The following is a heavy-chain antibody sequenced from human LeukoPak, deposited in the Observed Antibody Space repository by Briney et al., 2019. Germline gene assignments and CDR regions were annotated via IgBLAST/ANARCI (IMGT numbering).Heavy chain of an antibody. J-gene: IGHJ6*02. D-gene: IGHD3-22*01. V-gene: IGHV1-18*01. CDR3: ARDRGITMIVGYYYYGMDV. CDR2: ISAYNGNT. Sequence: GASVMVSCKASGYTFTSYGISWVRQAPGQGLEWMGWISAYNGNTNYAQKLQGRVTMTTDTSTSTAYMELRSLRSDDTAVYYCARDRGITMIVGYYYYGMDVWGQGATVTVSS. CDR1: GYTFTSYG.